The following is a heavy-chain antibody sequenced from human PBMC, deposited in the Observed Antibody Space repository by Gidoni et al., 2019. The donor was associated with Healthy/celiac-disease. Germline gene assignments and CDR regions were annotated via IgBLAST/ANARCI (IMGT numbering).Heavy chain of an antibody. D-gene: IGHD3-22*01. CDR3: AREGRDYYDSSGLSGGMDV. Sequence: QVQLQESGPGLVKPSETLSLTCTVSGGSISSYYWSWIRQPPGKGLEWIGYIYYRGSTNYNPSLKSRVTISVDTSKNQFSLKLSSVTAADTAVYYCAREGRDYYDSSGLSGGMDVWGQGTTVTVSS. CDR2: IYYRGST. V-gene: IGHV4-59*01. CDR1: GGSISSYY. J-gene: IGHJ6*02.